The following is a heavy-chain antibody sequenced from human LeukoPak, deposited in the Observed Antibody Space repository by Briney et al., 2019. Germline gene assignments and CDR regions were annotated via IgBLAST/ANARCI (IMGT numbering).Heavy chain of an antibody. D-gene: IGHD3-22*01. V-gene: IGHV1-18*01. J-gene: IGHJ4*02. CDR3: AREVPYDSSVYYQPFDY. CDR1: GYTFTSYG. Sequence: ASVKVSCKASGYTFTSYGINWVRQAPGQGLEWMGWISAYNGNTNYAQKLQGRVTMTTDTSTSTAYMELRSLRSADTAVYYCAREVPYDSSVYYQPFDYWGQGTLVTVSS. CDR2: ISAYNGNT.